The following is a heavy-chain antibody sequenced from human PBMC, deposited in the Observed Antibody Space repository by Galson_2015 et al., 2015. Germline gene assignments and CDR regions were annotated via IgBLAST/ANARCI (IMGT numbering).Heavy chain of an antibody. CDR3: ATRSGDCSSTSCYTILDY. CDR1: GGTFSTYA. J-gene: IGHJ4*02. Sequence: SVKVSCKASGGTFSTYAISWVRQVPGQGLEWMGGIIPNFRTSTYAQKFQGRVTITADESTSTVYMDLSSLTSEDTAVYYCATRSGDCSSTSCYTILDYWGQGTLVTVSS. V-gene: IGHV1-69*13. CDR2: IIPNFRTS. D-gene: IGHD2-2*02.